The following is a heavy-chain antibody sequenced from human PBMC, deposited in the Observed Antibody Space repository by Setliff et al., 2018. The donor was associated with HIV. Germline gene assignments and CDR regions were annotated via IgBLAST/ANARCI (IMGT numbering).Heavy chain of an antibody. Sequence: LSLTCTVSGGTISSSSYYWGWIRQPPGKGLQWIGSIYYRGSTYYNPSLKSRVTISVDTSKNQFSLKLRSVTAADTALYYCARGRYRSRWYASDHYYIDVWGKGTTVTVSS. J-gene: IGHJ6*03. D-gene: IGHD6-13*01. V-gene: IGHV4-39*01. CDR2: IYYRGST. CDR1: GGTISSSSYY. CDR3: ARGRYRSRWYASDHYYIDV.